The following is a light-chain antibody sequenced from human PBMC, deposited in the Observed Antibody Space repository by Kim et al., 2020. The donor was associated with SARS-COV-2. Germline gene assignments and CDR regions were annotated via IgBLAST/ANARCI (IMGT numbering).Light chain of an antibody. J-gene: IGKJ1*01. Sequence: SPWERATRSCRASQSFSNSYLAWYQQKPGQTPRLLIHGSSSRATGIPDRFSGSGSGTDFTLTISRLEPEDFAVYYCQQYGDYRWTFGQGTKVDIK. CDR1: QSFSNSY. CDR3: QQYGDYRWT. V-gene: IGKV3-20*01. CDR2: GSS.